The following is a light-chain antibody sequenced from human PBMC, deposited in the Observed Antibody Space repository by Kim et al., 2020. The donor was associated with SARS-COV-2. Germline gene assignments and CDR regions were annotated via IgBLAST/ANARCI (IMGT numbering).Light chain of an antibody. V-gene: IGLV2-11*01. CDR3: CSYAGSSTV. J-gene: IGLJ3*02. CDR2: DVS. Sequence: QSALTQPRSVSGSPGQSVTISCTGTSSDVGGYNYVSWYQQHPGKAPKLMIYDVSKRPSGVPDRFSGSKSANTASLTISGLQAEDEADYYCCSYAGSSTVFDGGTKLTVL. CDR1: SSDVGGYNY.